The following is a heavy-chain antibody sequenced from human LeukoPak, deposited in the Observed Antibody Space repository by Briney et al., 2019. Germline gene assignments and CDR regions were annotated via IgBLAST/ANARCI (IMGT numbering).Heavy chain of an antibody. Sequence: SVKVSCKTSGGTFNNSAISWVRQAPGQGLEWLGGIMPLFGTAGYAQELQGRVTITKDESTRTVYLKPTSLPSDDTAVYYCARDVHGDYGSGWFDPWGQGTPVSVSS. CDR3: ARDVHGDYGSGWFDP. V-gene: IGHV1-69*05. D-gene: IGHD4-17*01. CDR1: GGTFNNSA. J-gene: IGHJ5*02. CDR2: IMPLFGTA.